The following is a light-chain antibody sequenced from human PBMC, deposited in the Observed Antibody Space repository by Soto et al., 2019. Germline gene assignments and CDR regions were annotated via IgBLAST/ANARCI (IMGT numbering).Light chain of an antibody. CDR1: QSISRSF. Sequence: EFVLTQSPGKLSLSPGERATLSCRASQSISRSFLAWYQQKPGQAPRLLIYGASSRGTGIPDRFSGSGSGTDFTLTISRLAPEDFAVYYCQQYGSSPPLTFGGGTKVEIK. CDR2: GAS. CDR3: QQYGSSPPLT. V-gene: IGKV3-20*01. J-gene: IGKJ4*01.